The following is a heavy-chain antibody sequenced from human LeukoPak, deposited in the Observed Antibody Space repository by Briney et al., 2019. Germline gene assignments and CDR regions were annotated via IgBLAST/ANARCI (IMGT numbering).Heavy chain of an antibody. CDR1: GGSISSYY. V-gene: IGHV4-4*07. D-gene: IGHD3-22*01. Sequence: PSETLSLTCTVSGGSISSYYWSWIRQPAGKGLEWIGRIYTSGSTNYNPSLKSRVTMSVDTSKNQFSLKLSSVTAADTAVYYCARETYYYDSSGPTVAYYFDYWGQGTLVTVSS. CDR2: IYTSGST. J-gene: IGHJ4*02. CDR3: ARETYYYDSSGPTVAYYFDY.